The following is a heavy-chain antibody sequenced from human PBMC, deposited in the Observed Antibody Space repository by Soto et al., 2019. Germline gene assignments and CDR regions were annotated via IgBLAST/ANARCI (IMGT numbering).Heavy chain of an antibody. CDR3: ARLYDFWSGPLDY. CDR1: GFTFSSYS. V-gene: IGHV3-21*01. CDR2: ISSSSSYI. Sequence: GVLRLSCAASGFTFSSYSMNWVRQAPGKGLEWVSSISSSSSYIYYADSVKGRFTISRDNAKNSLYLQMNSLRAEDTAVYYCARLYDFWSGPLDYWGQGTLVTVSS. D-gene: IGHD3-3*01. J-gene: IGHJ4*02.